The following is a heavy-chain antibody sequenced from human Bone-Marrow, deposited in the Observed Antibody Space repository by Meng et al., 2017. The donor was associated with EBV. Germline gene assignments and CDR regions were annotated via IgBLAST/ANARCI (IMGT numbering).Heavy chain of an antibody. CDR3: ARDHRGSGPDY. V-gene: IGHV1-3*01. Sequence: QVQLVQSGAEVKKPGASVKVSCKASGYTFTTYVMHWVRQAPGQRLEWMGRINAGNGDTKYSQKFQARVTMTTDTSATTAYMELSSLRSDDTAVYYCARDHRGSGPDYWGQGTLVTVSS. D-gene: IGHD6-19*01. CDR1: GYTFTTYV. J-gene: IGHJ4*02. CDR2: INAGNGDT.